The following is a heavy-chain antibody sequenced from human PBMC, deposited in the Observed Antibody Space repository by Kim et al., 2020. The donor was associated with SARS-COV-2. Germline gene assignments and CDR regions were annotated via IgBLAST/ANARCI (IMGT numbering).Heavy chain of an antibody. CDR1: GFTFSSYA. CDR2: ISGSGGST. CDR3: AKTGLWFGEFYGMDV. Sequence: GGSLRLSCAASGFTFSSYAMSWVRQAPGKGLEWVSAISGSGGSTYYADSVKGRFTISRDNSKNTLYLQMNSLRAEDTAVYYCAKTGLWFGEFYGMDVWGQGTTVTVSS. V-gene: IGHV3-23*01. D-gene: IGHD3-10*01. J-gene: IGHJ6*02.